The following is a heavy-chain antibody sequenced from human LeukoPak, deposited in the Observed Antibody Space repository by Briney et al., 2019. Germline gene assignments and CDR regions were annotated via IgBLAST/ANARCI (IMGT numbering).Heavy chain of an antibody. CDR1: GYSISSGYY. Sequence: PSETLPLTCTVSGYSISSGYYWGWIRQPPGEGLEWIGSIYHSVNAYSNPSLKSRVTISVDTSKNQFSLKLTSVTAADTAVYYCARDLDSSSWYVGYWGQGTLVTVSS. CDR3: ARDLDSSSWYVGY. V-gene: IGHV4-38-2*02. D-gene: IGHD6-13*01. CDR2: IYHSVNA. J-gene: IGHJ4*02.